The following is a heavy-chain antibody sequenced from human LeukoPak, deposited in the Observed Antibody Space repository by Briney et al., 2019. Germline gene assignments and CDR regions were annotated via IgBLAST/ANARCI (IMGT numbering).Heavy chain of an antibody. D-gene: IGHD5-18*01. CDR1: GFTFSAYN. CDR2: ITWNGGST. V-gene: IGHV3-20*04. Sequence: PGGSLRLSCAASGFTFSAYNMNWVRQAPGKGLEWVSSITWNGGSTAYADSVKGRFTISRDNAKNSLYLQLNSLRAEDTALYYCARTSKNSYGCSDYWGQGTLVTVSS. J-gene: IGHJ4*02. CDR3: ARTSKNSYGCSDY.